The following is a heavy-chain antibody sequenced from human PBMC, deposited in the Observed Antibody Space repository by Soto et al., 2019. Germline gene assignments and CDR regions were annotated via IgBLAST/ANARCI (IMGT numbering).Heavy chain of an antibody. CDR3: AREMSYYFDS. V-gene: IGHV4-30-2*01. CDR1: GDSISRDGSS. CDR2: IYHSGAT. Sequence: QVQLQESGSGLVKPSQTLVLTCTVSGDSISRDGSSWSWLRQPPGKGLEWIGYIYHSGATYYNPSLNGRVTTSVDKSKNQFSLSLASVTAADTAVYYCAREMSYYFDSWGHGTLVTVSS. J-gene: IGHJ4*01.